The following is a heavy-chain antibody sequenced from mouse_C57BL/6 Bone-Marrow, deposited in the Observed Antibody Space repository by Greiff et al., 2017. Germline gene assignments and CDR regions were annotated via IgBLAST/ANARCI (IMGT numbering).Heavy chain of an antibody. Sequence: EVQGVESGGDLVKPGGSLKLSCAASGFTFSSYGMSWVRQTPDKRLEWVATISSGGSYTYYPDGVKGRFTISRDNAKNTLYLQMSSLKSEDTAMYYCASPGFAWFAYWGQGTLVTVSA. V-gene: IGHV5-6*01. CDR1: GFTFSSYG. CDR2: ISSGGSYT. J-gene: IGHJ3*01. CDR3: ASPGFAWFAY.